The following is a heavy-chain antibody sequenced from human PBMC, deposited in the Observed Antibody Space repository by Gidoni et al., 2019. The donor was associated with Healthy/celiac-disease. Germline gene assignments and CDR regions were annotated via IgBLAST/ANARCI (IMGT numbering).Heavy chain of an antibody. Sequence: QVQLVQSGAEVKKPGASVKVSCKASGYTFTGYYMHWVRQAPGQGLEWMGWINPNSGGTNYAQKFQGRVTMTRDTSISTAYMELSRLRSDDTAVYYCARDDVASSYYYYGMDVWGKGTTVTVSS. D-gene: IGHD2-2*01. V-gene: IGHV1-2*02. J-gene: IGHJ6*04. CDR2: INPNSGGT. CDR1: GYTFTGYY. CDR3: ARDDVASSYYYYGMDV.